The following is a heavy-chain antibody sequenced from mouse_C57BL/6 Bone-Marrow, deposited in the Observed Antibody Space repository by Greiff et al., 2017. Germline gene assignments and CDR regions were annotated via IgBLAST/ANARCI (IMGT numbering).Heavy chain of an antibody. CDR3: ARQGPNYFDY. V-gene: IGHV1-66*01. Sequence: QVQLKESGPELVKPGASVKISCKASGYSFTSYYIHWVKQRPGQGLEWIGWIYPGSGNTKYNEKFKGKATLTADTSSSTAYMQLSSLTSEDSAVYYCARQGPNYFDYWGQGTTLTVSS. CDR2: IYPGSGNT. J-gene: IGHJ2*01. D-gene: IGHD6-5*01. CDR1: GYSFTSYY.